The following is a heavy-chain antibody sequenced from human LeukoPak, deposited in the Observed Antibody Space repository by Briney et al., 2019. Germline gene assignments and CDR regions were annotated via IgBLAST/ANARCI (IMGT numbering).Heavy chain of an antibody. V-gene: IGHV1-18*01. CDR2: ISAYNGNT. CDR1: GYTFTSYG. D-gene: IGHD1-26*01. J-gene: IGHJ4*02. CDR3: ARLNIQQLSGSYYFDY. Sequence: GASVKVSCKASGYTFTSYGISWVRQAPGQGLEWMGWISAYNGNTNYAQKLQGRVTMTTDTSTSTAYMELRSLRSDDTAVYYCARLNIQQLSGSYYFDYWGQGTLVTISS.